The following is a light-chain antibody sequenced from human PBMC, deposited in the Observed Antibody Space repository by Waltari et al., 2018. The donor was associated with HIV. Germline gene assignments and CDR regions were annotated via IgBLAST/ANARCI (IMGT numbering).Light chain of an antibody. V-gene: IGLV4-69*01. J-gene: IGLJ3*02. Sequence: QLVLTQSPSASASLGASVKLTCPLSSGHSSYAIAWHQQQPEKGPRYLMKLNSDGTHSKGDVIPDRFSGSSSGAERYLTISSLQSEDETDYYCQTWGTGIRVFGGGTKLTVL. CDR1: SGHSSYA. CDR2: LNSDGTH. CDR3: QTWGTGIRV.